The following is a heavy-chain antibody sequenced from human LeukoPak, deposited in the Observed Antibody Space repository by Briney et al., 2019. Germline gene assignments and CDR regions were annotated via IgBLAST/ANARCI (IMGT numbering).Heavy chain of an antibody. Sequence: SETLSLTCTVSGGSISSYYWSWIRQPPGKGLEWIGYIYYSGSTNYNPSLKSRVTISVDTSKNRFSLKLSSVTAADTAVYYCARSYSSSWYGDYWGQGTLVTVSS. D-gene: IGHD6-13*01. J-gene: IGHJ4*02. CDR3: ARSYSSSWYGDY. CDR1: GGSISSYY. V-gene: IGHV4-59*08. CDR2: IYYSGST.